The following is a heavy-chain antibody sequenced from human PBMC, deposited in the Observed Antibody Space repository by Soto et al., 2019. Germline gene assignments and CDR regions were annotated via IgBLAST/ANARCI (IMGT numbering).Heavy chain of an antibody. V-gene: IGHV3-23*01. CDR1: GFTFSSYA. J-gene: IGHJ5*02. D-gene: IGHD2-21*02. CDR3: AKDAVTANGEWDWFDP. CDR2: IHGSAGGA. Sequence: GGSLRLSCAASGFTFSSYAMTWVRQAPGKGLEWVSSIHGSAGGAYYSDSVKGRFTVSRADSQKTLFLQMTSLRVDDTAIYYCAKDAVTANGEWDWFDPWGQGILVTVSS.